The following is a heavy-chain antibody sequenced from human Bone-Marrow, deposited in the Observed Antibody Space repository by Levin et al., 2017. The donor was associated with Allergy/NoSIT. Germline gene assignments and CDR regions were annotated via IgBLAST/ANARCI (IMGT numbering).Heavy chain of an antibody. J-gene: IGHJ4*02. Sequence: RTGGSLRLSCEGSGFTLRSYYIHWVRQAPGKGLVWVSHISGDGSTTRYADSVKGRFTVSRDNAKNTAYLQINSLRPEDTALYFCTRGNWYGDFWGQGTLVTVSS. CDR1: GFTLRSYY. V-gene: IGHV3-74*01. CDR3: TRGNWYGDF. D-gene: IGHD1-1*01. CDR2: ISGDGSTT.